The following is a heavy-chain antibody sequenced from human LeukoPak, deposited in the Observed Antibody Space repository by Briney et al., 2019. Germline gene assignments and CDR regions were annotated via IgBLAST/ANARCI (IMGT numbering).Heavy chain of an antibody. CDR2: INWNGGSK. D-gene: IGHD6-19*01. CDR3: ARVDKYSSGWMNYYYYYMDV. V-gene: IGHV3-20*04. Sequence: PGVTLRLSCVASGFTFSSYGRHWVPHAPGKGLEGVSAINWNGGSKGYADFVKGRFTISRDNAKNYLYLQMNSLRAEDTALYYCARVDKYSSGWMNYYYYYMDVWGKGTTVTVSS. J-gene: IGHJ6*03. CDR1: GFTFSSYG.